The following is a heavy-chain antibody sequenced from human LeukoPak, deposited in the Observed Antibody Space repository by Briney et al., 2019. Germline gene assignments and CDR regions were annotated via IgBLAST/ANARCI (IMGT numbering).Heavy chain of an antibody. Sequence: GGSLRLSCAASGFTVSNNYMSWVRQAPGKGLEWVAVISYDGSNKYYADSVKGRFTISRDNSKNTLYLQMNSLRAEDTAVYYCARDPGAVAGTYGYFDYWGQGTLVTVSS. CDR3: ARDPGAVAGTYGYFDY. J-gene: IGHJ4*02. V-gene: IGHV3-30-3*01. CDR2: ISYDGSNK. CDR1: GFTVSNNY. D-gene: IGHD6-19*01.